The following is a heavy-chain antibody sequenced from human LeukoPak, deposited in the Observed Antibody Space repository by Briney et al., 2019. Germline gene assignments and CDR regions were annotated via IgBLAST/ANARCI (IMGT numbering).Heavy chain of an antibody. V-gene: IGHV1-69*04. J-gene: IGHJ6*02. CDR2: FIPMVGIA. D-gene: IGHD2-2*02. CDR1: GGPFSRNA. CDR3: ARIQAVGVPVAIDAYYSYGMDV. Sequence: SVKVSCKASGGPFSRNAISWVRQAPGQGLEWMGRFIPMVGIATYAQKFQGRVTITEDRSTSTAYMELSSLRSEDTAVYYCARIQAVGVPVAIDAYYSYGMDVWGQGTAVSVSS.